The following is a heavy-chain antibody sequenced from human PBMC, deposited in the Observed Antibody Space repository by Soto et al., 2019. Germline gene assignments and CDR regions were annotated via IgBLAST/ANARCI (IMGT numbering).Heavy chain of an antibody. CDR3: AKVSSVVRGVIITELDY. CDR1: GFTFSSYA. D-gene: IGHD3-10*01. Sequence: GGSLRLSCAASGFTFSSYAMSWVRQAPGKGLEWVSAISGSGGSTYYADSVKGRLTISRDNSKNTLYLQMNSLRAEDTAVYYCAKVSSVVRGVIITELDYWGQGTLVTVSS. J-gene: IGHJ4*02. CDR2: ISGSGGST. V-gene: IGHV3-23*01.